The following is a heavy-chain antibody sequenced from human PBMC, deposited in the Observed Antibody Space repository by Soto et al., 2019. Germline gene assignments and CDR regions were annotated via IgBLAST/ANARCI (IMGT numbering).Heavy chain of an antibody. CDR1: GFTFSVFA. CDR3: AKDRGTGDYGVNAVDI. J-gene: IGHJ3*02. Sequence: EVQLLESGGGVVQPGGSLRLSCAASGFTFSVFAMNWVRQAPGKGLELVSTISGRGENTYYADSVKGRFTISRDNSKNTLNLQMNSLRGEDTAVYYCAKDRGTGDYGVNAVDIGGQGTMVTVAS. V-gene: IGHV3-23*01. D-gene: IGHD7-27*01. CDR2: ISGRGENT.